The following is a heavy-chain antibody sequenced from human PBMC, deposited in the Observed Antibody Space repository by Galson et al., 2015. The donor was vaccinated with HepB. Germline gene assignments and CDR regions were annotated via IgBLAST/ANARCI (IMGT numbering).Heavy chain of an antibody. Sequence: SVKVSCKASGGTFSSYAISWVRQAPGQGLEWMGRIIPILGIANYAQKFQGRVTITADKSTSTAYMELSSLRSEDTAVYYCARDRERATYYDFWSGYYSPGGKHDAFDIWGQGTMVTVSS. CDR1: GGTFSSYA. V-gene: IGHV1-69*04. CDR2: IIPILGIA. CDR3: ARDRERATYYDFWSGYYSPGGKHDAFDI. D-gene: IGHD3-3*01. J-gene: IGHJ3*02.